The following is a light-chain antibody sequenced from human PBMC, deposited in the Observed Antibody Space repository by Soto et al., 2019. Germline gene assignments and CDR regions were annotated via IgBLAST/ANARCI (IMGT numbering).Light chain of an antibody. Sequence: QSVLTQPPSVSGAPGQRVTISCTGSSSNIGAGYDVHWYQQLPGTAPKLLIYGNSNRPSGVPDRFSGSKSGTSASLAITGLQAEDETDYYCCSYTTYSTYVFGTGTKVTVL. J-gene: IGLJ1*01. CDR3: CSYTTYSTYV. CDR1: SSNIGAGYD. V-gene: IGLV1-40*01. CDR2: GNS.